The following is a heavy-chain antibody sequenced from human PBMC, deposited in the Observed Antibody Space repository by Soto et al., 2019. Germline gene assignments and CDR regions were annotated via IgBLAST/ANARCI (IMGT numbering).Heavy chain of an antibody. CDR2: ISGSGGST. CDR3: AKTPVYSSRWYIIPQDNWYFDL. CDR1: GFTFSSYA. Sequence: EVQLLESGGGLVQPGGSLRLSCAASGFTFSSYAMSWVRQAPGKGLEWVSAISGSGGSTYYADSVKGRFTISRDNSKNTLYLQMNSLRAADTAVYYCAKTPVYSSRWYIIPQDNWYFDLWGRGTLVTVSS. J-gene: IGHJ2*01. D-gene: IGHD6-13*01. V-gene: IGHV3-23*01.